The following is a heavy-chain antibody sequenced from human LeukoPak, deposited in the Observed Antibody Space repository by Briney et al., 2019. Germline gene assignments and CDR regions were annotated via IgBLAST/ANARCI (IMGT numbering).Heavy chain of an antibody. Sequence: SETLSLTCTVSGVSFSSYYWSWIRQPPGKGLEWIGYIYYSGNTYYNPSLKSRVTISVDTSKNQFSLKLSSVTAADTAVYYCARLSTAEVHGHHSGTRAFDIWGQGTMVTVSS. V-gene: IGHV4-59*08. CDR1: GVSFSSYY. D-gene: IGHD3-10*01. J-gene: IGHJ3*02. CDR2: IYYSGNT. CDR3: ARLSTAEVHGHHSGTRAFDI.